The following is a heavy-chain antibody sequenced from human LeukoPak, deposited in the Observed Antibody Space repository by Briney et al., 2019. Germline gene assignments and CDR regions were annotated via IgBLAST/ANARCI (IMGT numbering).Heavy chain of an antibody. CDR1: GYTFTSNG. CDR3: ARAGFSSWYWFDP. V-gene: IGHV1-18*01. J-gene: IGHJ5*02. Sequence: GASVNVSCKASGYTFTSNGFSWVRQASRQGLEGMGWISAYNGNTNYAQKLQGRVTMTTDTSTSTAYMELRSLRSDDTAVYYCARAGFSSWYWFDPWGQGTLVTVSS. CDR2: ISAYNGNT. D-gene: IGHD6-13*01.